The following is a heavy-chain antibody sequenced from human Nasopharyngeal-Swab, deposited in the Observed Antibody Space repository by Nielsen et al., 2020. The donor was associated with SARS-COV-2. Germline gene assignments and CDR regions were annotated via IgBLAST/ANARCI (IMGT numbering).Heavy chain of an antibody. CDR3: VKHQGSSSDQ. V-gene: IGHV3-33*06. CDR1: GFTFRSHG. J-gene: IGHJ4*02. Sequence: GESLKISCAASGFTFRSHGMHWVRQAPGKGLEWVAVIWYDGSNKYYADSVKGRFTISRDNSKNTLYLQMNSLRVEDTAVYYCVKHQGSSSDQWGQGTLVTVSS. CDR2: IWYDGSNK.